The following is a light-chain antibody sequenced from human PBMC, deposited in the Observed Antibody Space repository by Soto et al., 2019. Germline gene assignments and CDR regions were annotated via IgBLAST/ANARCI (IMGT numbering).Light chain of an antibody. CDR2: DAS. J-gene: IGKJ3*01. V-gene: IGKV1-39*01. Sequence: DIQLTQSPSSLSASLGDRVSITCRASQSISRYLNWYQQKQGQAPKVLIYDASSLRSGVPSRCSGRGSGTEFTLTINGLQPEDFATYYCQQTYSTPLVTFGPGTKVDFK. CDR3: QQTYSTPLVT. CDR1: QSISRY.